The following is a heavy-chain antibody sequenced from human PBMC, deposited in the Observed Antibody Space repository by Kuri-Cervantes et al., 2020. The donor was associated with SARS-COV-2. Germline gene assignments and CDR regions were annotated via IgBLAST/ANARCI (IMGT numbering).Heavy chain of an antibody. CDR3: AHSPGSRYCSSTSCYGFDY. CDR2: IYWDDDK. D-gene: IGHD2-2*01. V-gene: IGHV2-5*02. Sequence: SGPTLVKPTQTLTLTCTFSGFSLSTSGVGVGWIRQPPGKALEWLALIYWDDDKRYSPSLKSRLTITKDTSKNQVVLTMTNMDPVDTATYYCAHSPGSRYCSSTSCYGFDYWGQGTLVTVSS. J-gene: IGHJ4*02. CDR1: GFSLSTSGVG.